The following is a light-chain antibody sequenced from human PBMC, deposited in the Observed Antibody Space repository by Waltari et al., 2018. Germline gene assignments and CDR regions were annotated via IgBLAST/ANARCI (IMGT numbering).Light chain of an antibody. CDR1: QSVSSN. CDR3: QQYNSWPLT. CDR2: DAS. Sequence: EIVMTQSPATLSVSPGETATLSCRASQSVSSNLAWYQQKPGQAPRLLIYDASTRATGIPATFSGSGSGTEFTLTISSLQSEDFAVYYCQQYNSWPLTFGGGTKVEI. V-gene: IGKV3-15*01. J-gene: IGKJ4*01.